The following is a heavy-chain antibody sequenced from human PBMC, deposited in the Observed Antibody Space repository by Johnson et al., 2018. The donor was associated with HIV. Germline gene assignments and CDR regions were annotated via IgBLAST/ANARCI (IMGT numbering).Heavy chain of an antibody. V-gene: IGHV3-23*04. J-gene: IGHJ3*02. CDR2: ISGSGGST. Sequence: VQLVESGGGLVQPGGSLRLSCAASGFTFSSYAMSWIRQTPGKGLEWVSAISGSGGSTYYADSVKGRFTISSDNSKNTLYLQMNSLRADDTAVYYCAKEAPGRWELLIWAAFDMWGQGTMVTVSS. CDR1: GFTFSSYA. D-gene: IGHD4-23*01. CDR3: AKEAPGRWELLIWAAFDM.